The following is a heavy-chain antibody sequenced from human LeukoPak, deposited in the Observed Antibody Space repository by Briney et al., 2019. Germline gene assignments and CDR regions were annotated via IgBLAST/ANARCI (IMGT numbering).Heavy chain of an antibody. D-gene: IGHD3-22*01. V-gene: IGHV4-59*01. J-gene: IGHJ5*02. Sequence: SSKTLSLTCTVSGGSISSYYWSWIRQPPGKGLEWIGYIYYGGSTNYNPSLKSRVTISVDTSKNQFSLKLSSVTAADTAVYYCAREREGYDSSGYYSYNWFDPWGQGTLVTVSS. CDR1: GGSISSYY. CDR2: IYYGGST. CDR3: AREREGYDSSGYYSYNWFDP.